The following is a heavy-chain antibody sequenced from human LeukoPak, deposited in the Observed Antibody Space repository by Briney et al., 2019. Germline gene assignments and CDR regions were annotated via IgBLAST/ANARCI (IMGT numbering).Heavy chain of an antibody. Sequence: GRSLRLSCAASGFTFDDYAMHWVRQALGKGLEWVSGISWNSGSIGYADSVKGRFTISRDNAKNSLYLQMNSLRAEDMALYYCAKAIRSDFWSGYYFDYWGQGTLVTVSS. V-gene: IGHV3-9*03. D-gene: IGHD3-3*01. CDR2: ISWNSGSI. J-gene: IGHJ4*02. CDR1: GFTFDDYA. CDR3: AKAIRSDFWSGYYFDY.